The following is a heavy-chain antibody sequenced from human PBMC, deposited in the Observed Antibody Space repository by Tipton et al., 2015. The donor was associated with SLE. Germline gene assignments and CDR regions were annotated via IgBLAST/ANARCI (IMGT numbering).Heavy chain of an antibody. CDR1: GGSISSYY. D-gene: IGHD3-10*01. V-gene: IGHV4-59*12. CDR3: ARGEGYYGSGSYQGWFDP. Sequence: TLSLTCIVSGGSISSYYWSWIRQPPGKGLEWIGYIYYSGTTNYNPSLKSRVTISVDTSKNQFSLKLDSVTAADTAVYYCARGEGYYGSGSYQGWFDPWGQGTLVTVSS. J-gene: IGHJ5*02. CDR2: IYYSGTT.